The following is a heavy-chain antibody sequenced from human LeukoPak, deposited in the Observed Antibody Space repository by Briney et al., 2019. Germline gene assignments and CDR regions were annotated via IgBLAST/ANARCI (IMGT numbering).Heavy chain of an antibody. CDR3: AREAFLRELVPPAIFDY. CDR2: IIPIFGTA. D-gene: IGHD2-2*02. CDR1: GGTFSSYA. Sequence: GSSVKVSCKASGGTFSSYATSWVRQAPGQGLEWMGGIIPIFGTANYAQKFQGRVTNTADESTSTAYMELSSLRSEDTAVYYCAREAFLRELVPPAIFDYWGQGTLVTVSS. J-gene: IGHJ4*02. V-gene: IGHV1-69*01.